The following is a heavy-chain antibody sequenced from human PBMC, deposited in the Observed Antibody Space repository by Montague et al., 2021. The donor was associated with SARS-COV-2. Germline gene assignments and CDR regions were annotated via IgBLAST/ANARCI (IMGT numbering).Heavy chain of an antibody. CDR3: ARCRNDYGGLGRDY. CDR1: GVSVSSGTYY. CDR2: ISYTGHT. J-gene: IGHJ4*02. D-gene: IGHD4-23*01. V-gene: IGHV4-61*01. Sequence: SETLSLTCSVSGVSVSSGTYYWSWIRQPPGKGPEWIGYISYTGHTSYNPSLKSRVTISLDKSKNQLSLKLTSLTAADTAVYYCARCRNDYGGLGRDYWGQGTLVTVSS.